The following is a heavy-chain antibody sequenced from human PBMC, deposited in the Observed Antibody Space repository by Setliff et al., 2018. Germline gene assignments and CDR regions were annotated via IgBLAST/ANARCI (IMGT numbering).Heavy chain of an antibody. CDR3: ARDRVPITMIVVVTPNYYMDV. Sequence: ASVKVSCKASGYTFTGYYMHWVRQAPGQGLEWMGWINPNSGGTNYAQKFQGRVTMTWDTSISTAYMELSRLRSDDTAVYYCARDRVPITMIVVVTPNYYMDVWGKGTTVTVSS. D-gene: IGHD3-22*01. CDR1: GYTFTGYY. J-gene: IGHJ6*03. CDR2: INPNSGGT. V-gene: IGHV1-2*02.